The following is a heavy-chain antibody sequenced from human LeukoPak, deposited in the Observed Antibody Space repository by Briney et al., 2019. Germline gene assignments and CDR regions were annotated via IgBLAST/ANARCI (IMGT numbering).Heavy chain of an antibody. D-gene: IGHD3-16*02. CDR2: ISSTSDYI. V-gene: IGHV3-21*01. CDR3: VSGNDPDSTWENYRLDAFDI. J-gene: IGHJ3*02. CDR1: GYTFSHYS. Sequence: GGSLRLSCAASGYTFSHYSVNWVRQAPGKGLEWVSSISSTSDYIYYADSVKGRFTISRDNTKSSLYLQLNSLRAEDTAVYYCVSGNDPDSTWENYRLDAFDIWGQGTTVIVSS.